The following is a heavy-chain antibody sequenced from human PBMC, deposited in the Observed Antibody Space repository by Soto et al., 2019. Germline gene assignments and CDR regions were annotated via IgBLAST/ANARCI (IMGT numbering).Heavy chain of an antibody. CDR1: GFTVNRNY. Sequence: PGGSPRLSCASSGFTVNRNYMNLVRQAPGKGLEWVAAIYSTGTTYYADSVKGRFTISRDNSKNTLYLQMNSLRAEDTAVYYCAKNPGYYYDSTGYHFDYWGQGTLVTVSS. CDR3: AKNPGYYYDSTGYHFDY. D-gene: IGHD3-22*01. V-gene: IGHV3-53*01. CDR2: IYSTGTT. J-gene: IGHJ4*02.